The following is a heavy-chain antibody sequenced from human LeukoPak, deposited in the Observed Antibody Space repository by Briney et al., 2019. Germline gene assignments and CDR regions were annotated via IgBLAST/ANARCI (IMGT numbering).Heavy chain of an antibody. V-gene: IGHV1-69*01. CDR3: ARESGYSYGSLDY. J-gene: IGHJ4*02. CDR1: GGTFSSYA. D-gene: IGHD5-18*01. Sequence: SVEASCKASGGTFSSYAISWVRQAPGQGLEWMGGIIPIFGTANYAQKFQGRVTITADESTSTAYMELSSLRSEDTAVYYCARESGYSYGSLDYWGQGTLVTVSS. CDR2: IIPIFGTA.